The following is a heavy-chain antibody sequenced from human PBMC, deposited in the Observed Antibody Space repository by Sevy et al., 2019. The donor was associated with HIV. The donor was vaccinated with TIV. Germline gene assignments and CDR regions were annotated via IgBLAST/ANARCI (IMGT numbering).Heavy chain of an antibody. D-gene: IGHD1-26*01. CDR2: ISCEGTET. V-gene: IGHV3-30-3*01. Sequence: GGSLRLSCAASGFAFSTHAMHWVRQAPGKGLEWVAVISCEGTETFYAASVEGRFTISRDNSKNMLSLQINSLKPEDTAVYYCAGDGGYSIKWYPLYWGHGTLVTVSS. CDR1: GFAFSTHA. CDR3: AGDGGYSIKWYPLY. J-gene: IGHJ4*01.